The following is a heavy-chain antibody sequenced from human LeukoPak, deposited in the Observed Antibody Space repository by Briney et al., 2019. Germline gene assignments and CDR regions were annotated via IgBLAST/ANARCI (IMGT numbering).Heavy chain of an antibody. CDR2: IYYSGST. CDR1: GGSISSYY. D-gene: IGHD6-19*01. CDR3: ARHGEEDSSCWIDAFDI. J-gene: IGHJ3*02. V-gene: IGHV4-59*08. Sequence: SETLSLTCTLSGGSISSYYWSWTRQPPGKALEGIGYIYYSGSTNYNPSLKSRVTISVDTSKNHFSLKLSSVTAADTAVYYCARHGEEDSSCWIDAFDIWGQGTMVTVSS.